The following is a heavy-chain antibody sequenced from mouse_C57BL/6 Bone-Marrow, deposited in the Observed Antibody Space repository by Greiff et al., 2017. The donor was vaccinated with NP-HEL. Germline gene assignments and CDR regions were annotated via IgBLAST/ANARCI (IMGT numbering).Heavy chain of an antibody. J-gene: IGHJ1*03. D-gene: IGHD2-2*01. CDR3: ARDDGYDVWYFDV. V-gene: IGHV5-4*01. CDR2: ISDGGSYT. Sequence: EVKLVESGGGLVKPGGSLKLPCAASGFTFSSYAMSWVRQTPEKRLEWVATISDGGSYTYYPDNVKGRFTISRDNAKNNLYLQMSHLKSEDTAMYYCARDDGYDVWYFDVWGTGTTVTVSS. CDR1: GFTFSSYA.